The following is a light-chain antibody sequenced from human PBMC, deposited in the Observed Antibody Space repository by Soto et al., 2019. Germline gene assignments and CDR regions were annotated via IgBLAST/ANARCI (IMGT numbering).Light chain of an antibody. CDR1: QDISNY. Sequence: DIQMTQSPSSLSASVGDRVTITCQASQDISNYLNWYQQKPGKAPKLLIYDASNLETGVPSRFSGSVSGTDFTFTISSLQAEDIATYYCQKYDNLPYTFGQGTKLEIK. CDR3: QKYDNLPYT. J-gene: IGKJ2*01. V-gene: IGKV1-33*01. CDR2: DAS.